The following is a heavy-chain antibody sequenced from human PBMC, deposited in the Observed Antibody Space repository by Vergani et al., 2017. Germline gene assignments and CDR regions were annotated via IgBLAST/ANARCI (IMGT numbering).Heavy chain of an antibody. Sequence: EVQLLESGGDLVQPGGSLRLSCAASGFTFIMHAMSWVRQAPGKGLEWVSTLSASDRRTHYADSVKGRFTISRDISKNTLYLQMNSLRAEDTAVYYCARDRGNWREPLDYWGQGTLVTVSS. CDR2: LSASDRRT. D-gene: IGHD1-1*01. CDR3: ARDRGNWREPLDY. V-gene: IGHV3-23*01. CDR1: GFTFIMHA. J-gene: IGHJ4*02.